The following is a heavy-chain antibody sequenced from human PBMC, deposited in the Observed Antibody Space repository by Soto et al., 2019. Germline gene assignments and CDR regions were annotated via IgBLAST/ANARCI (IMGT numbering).Heavy chain of an antibody. D-gene: IGHD6-6*01. J-gene: IGHJ3*02. CDR2: ISAYNGNT. Sequence: ASVKVSCKASGYTFTSYGISWGQQAPGQGLEWMGWISAYNGNTNYAQKLQGRVTMTTDTSTSTAYMELRSLRSDDTAVYYCARDYRARPYAFDIWGQGTMVTVSS. V-gene: IGHV1-18*01. CDR1: GYTFTSYG. CDR3: ARDYRARPYAFDI.